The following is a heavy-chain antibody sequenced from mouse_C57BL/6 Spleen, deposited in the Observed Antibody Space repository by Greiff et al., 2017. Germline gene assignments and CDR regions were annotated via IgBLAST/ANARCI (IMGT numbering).Heavy chain of an antibody. Sequence: VKLQQPGAELVMPGASVKLSCKASGYTFTSYWMHWVKQRPGQGLEWIGEIDPSDSYTNYNQKFKGKSTLTVDKSSSTAYMQLSSLTSEDSAVYYCARSQTGVDYWGQGTTLTVSS. CDR1: GYTFTSYW. D-gene: IGHD4-1*01. V-gene: IGHV1-69*01. CDR2: IDPSDSYT. J-gene: IGHJ2*01. CDR3: ARSQTGVDY.